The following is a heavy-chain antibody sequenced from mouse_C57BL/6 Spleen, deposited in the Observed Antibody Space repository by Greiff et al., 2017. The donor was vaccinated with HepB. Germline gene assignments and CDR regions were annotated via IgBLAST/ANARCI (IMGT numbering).Heavy chain of an antibody. CDR1: GYTFTSYW. J-gene: IGHJ3*01. CDR2: IDPSDSYT. V-gene: IGHV1-69*01. CDR3: ARDSSGYEAY. D-gene: IGHD3-2*02. Sequence: QVQLQQPGAELVMPGASVKLSCKASGYTFTSYWMHWVKQRPGQGLEWIGEIDPSDSYTNYNQKFKGKSTLTVDKSSSTAYMQLSSLTSEDSAVYYCARDSSGYEAYWGQGTLVTVSA.